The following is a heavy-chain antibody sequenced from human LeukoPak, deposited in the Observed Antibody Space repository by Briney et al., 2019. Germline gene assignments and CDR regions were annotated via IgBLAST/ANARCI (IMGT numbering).Heavy chain of an antibody. Sequence: SQTLSLTCTVSGYSITNGYFWGWIRPSPGKALEWIGNIYRTGTTFYNPSLQSRVTISVDTSKNHLSLKLSSVSAADTARYYCAREAEMFGENMDTYYYLDVWGEGTTVTVSS. CDR3: AREAEMFGENMDTYYYLDV. J-gene: IGHJ6*03. V-gene: IGHV4-38-2*02. CDR1: GYSITNGYF. D-gene: IGHD3-10*02. CDR2: IYRTGTT.